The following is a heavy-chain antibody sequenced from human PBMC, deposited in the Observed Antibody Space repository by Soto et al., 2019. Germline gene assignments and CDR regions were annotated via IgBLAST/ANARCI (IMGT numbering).Heavy chain of an antibody. D-gene: IGHD3-22*01. Sequence: PGESLKISCQGSGYSFANYWIGWVRQKPGKGLEWMGIIYPGDSDTRYSPSFQGQVTISADTSINTVYLQWSSLKASDTAMYYRARQIYDSDSGPNFQYYFDSWGQGTLVTVSS. CDR3: ARQIYDSDSGPNFQYYFDS. V-gene: IGHV5-51*01. J-gene: IGHJ4*02. CDR1: GYSFANYW. CDR2: IYPGDSDT.